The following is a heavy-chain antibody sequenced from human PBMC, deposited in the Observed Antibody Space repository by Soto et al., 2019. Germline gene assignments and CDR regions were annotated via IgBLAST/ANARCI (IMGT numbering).Heavy chain of an antibody. CDR1: GFSFASFA. CDR3: AKWSYLDY. CDR2: ISGSDGKT. D-gene: IGHD3-3*01. V-gene: IGHV3-23*04. J-gene: IGHJ4*02. Sequence: DVRLAESGGGLVQPGGSLRLSCTTSGFSFASFAITWVRQAPGMGLEWVATISGSDGKTYYADSVKGRFSISRDTSRNTLYLQMNSLRADDTAIYYCAKWSYLDYWGQGTRVTVSS.